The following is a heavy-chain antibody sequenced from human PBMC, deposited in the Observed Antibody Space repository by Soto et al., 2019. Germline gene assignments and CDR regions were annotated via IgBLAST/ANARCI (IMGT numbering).Heavy chain of an antibody. D-gene: IGHD3-9*01. CDR1: GGTFSSYA. CDR3: ARDAGILTGYYSNEGNGMGV. Sequence: QVQLVQSGAEVKKPGSSVKVSCKASGGTFSSYAISWVRQAPGQGLEWMGGIIPIFGTANYAQKFQGRVTITADESTSTAYMELSSLRSEDTAVYYCARDAGILTGYYSNEGNGMGVWGQGTTVTVSS. J-gene: IGHJ6*02. CDR2: IIPIFGTA. V-gene: IGHV1-69*01.